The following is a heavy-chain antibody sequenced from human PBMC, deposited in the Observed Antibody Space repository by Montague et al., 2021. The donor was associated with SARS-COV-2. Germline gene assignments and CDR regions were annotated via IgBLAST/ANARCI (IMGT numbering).Heavy chain of an antibody. CDR3: ARDGGTVITFLGVGYLRGGINWFDP. Sequence: SETLSLTCTVSGGSISSSSYYWGWIRQPPGKGLEWIGNIFYSGSTFYNPPLKSRVTISVDASKNQFSLKLSSVTAADTAVYYCARDGGTVITFLGVGYLRGGINWFDPWGQGTLVTVSS. V-gene: IGHV4-39*07. D-gene: IGHD3-16*01. J-gene: IGHJ5*02. CDR1: GGSISSSSYY. CDR2: IFYSGST.